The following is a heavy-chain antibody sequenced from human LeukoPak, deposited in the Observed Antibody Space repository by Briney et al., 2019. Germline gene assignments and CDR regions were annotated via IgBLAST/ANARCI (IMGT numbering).Heavy chain of an antibody. Sequence: GGSLRLSCAASVYTFNTYPVNWVRRATGKGLEWLSAISTNGGRTYYADSVKGRFTISRDNSKNTLYLQMNGLRGEDTAVYYCAKGRYGDNVAEAADIWGQGTMVTVSS. V-gene: IGHV3-23*01. CDR1: VYTFNTYP. D-gene: IGHD4-17*01. CDR2: ISTNGGRT. CDR3: AKGRYGDNVAEAADI. J-gene: IGHJ3*02.